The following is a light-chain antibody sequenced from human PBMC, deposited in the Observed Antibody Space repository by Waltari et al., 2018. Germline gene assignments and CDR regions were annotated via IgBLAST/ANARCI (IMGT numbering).Light chain of an antibody. V-gene: IGKV3-11*01. Sequence: EVVLTQTPATLSLSRGERATLSCRASQSVNNFVGWYQQKSGQAPRLLIYDASNRAAGIPARFKGRGSGTEFTLTITSLEPEDFAIYYCQQRSNLLTFGGGTKVEIK. CDR1: QSVNNF. J-gene: IGKJ4*01. CDR3: QQRSNLLT. CDR2: DAS.